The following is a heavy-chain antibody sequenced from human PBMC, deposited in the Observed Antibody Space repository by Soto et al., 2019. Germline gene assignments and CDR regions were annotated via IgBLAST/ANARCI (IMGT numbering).Heavy chain of an antibody. CDR3: ARYIVVVTATNYFDY. CDR2: INHSGST. Sequence: SETLSLTCAVYGGSFSGYYWSWIRQPPGKGLEWIGEINHSGSTNYNPSLKSRVTISVDTSKDQFSLKLSSVTAADTAVYYCARYIVVVTATNYFDYWGQGTLVTVSS. D-gene: IGHD2-21*02. J-gene: IGHJ4*02. CDR1: GGSFSGYY. V-gene: IGHV4-34*01.